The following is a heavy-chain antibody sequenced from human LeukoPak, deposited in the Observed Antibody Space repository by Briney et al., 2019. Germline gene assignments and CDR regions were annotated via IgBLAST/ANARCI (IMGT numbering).Heavy chain of an antibody. CDR2: ISAYNGNT. Sequence: ASVKVSCKASGYTFTSYGISWVRQAPGQGLEWMGWISAYNGNTNYAQKLQGRVTMTTDTSTSTAYMELRSLRSDDTAVYYCARACYDSSGYYCFDYWGQGTLVTVSS. D-gene: IGHD3-22*01. CDR3: ARACYDSSGYYCFDY. J-gene: IGHJ4*02. V-gene: IGHV1-18*01. CDR1: GYTFTSYG.